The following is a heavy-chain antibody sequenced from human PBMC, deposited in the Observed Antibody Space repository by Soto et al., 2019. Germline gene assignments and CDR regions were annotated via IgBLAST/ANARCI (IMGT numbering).Heavy chain of an antibody. CDR2: IYYSGNT. CDR1: GGSISTYY. V-gene: IGHV4-59*01. Sequence: SETLSLTCTVSGGSISTYYWSWIRQPPGKGLEWIGYIYYSGNTYYNPSLKSRVTMSVDTSRNQLLLQLNSVTAADTAVYYCATDFRDDYNALGYWGQGTLVTVSS. CDR3: ATDFRDDYNALGY. J-gene: IGHJ4*02. D-gene: IGHD4-4*01.